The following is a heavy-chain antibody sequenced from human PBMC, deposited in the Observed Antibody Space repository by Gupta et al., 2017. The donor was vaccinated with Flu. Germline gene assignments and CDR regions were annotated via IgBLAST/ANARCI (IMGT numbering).Heavy chain of an antibody. CDR3: ARDGEDSLRFDY. Sequence: QVQLVASGGGVVQPGRSLRLSCAASGFPFSSYGMHWVRQAPGKGLEWVAVIWYDGSNKYYADSVKGRFTISRDNSKNTPYLQMNSLRAEDTAVYYCARDGEDSLRFDYWGQGTLVSVSS. J-gene: IGHJ4*02. CDR1: GFPFSSYG. D-gene: IGHD5-18*01. V-gene: IGHV3-33*01. CDR2: IWYDGSNK.